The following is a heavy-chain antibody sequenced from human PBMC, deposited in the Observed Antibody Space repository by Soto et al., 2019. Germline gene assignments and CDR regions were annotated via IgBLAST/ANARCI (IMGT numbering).Heavy chain of an antibody. CDR1: GYTFTSYD. CDR2: MNPNSGNT. J-gene: IGHJ6*02. D-gene: IGHD4-4*01. Sequence: ASVKVSCKASGYTFTSYDINWVRQATGQGLEWMGWMNPNSGNTGYAQKFQGRVTMTRNTSISTAYMELSSLRSEDTAVYYCASGGPPIGYSNYYYYYYGMDVWGQGTTVTVSS. V-gene: IGHV1-8*01. CDR3: ASGGPPIGYSNYYYYYYGMDV.